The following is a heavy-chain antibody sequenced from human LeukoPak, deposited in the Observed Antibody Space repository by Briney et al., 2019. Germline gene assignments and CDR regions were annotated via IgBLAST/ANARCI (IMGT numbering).Heavy chain of an antibody. CDR3: ASFVGDYAFDI. D-gene: IGHD1-26*01. CDR2: ISSSSSYI. J-gene: IGHJ3*02. CDR1: GFTFSSYS. Sequence: GSLRLSCAASGFTFSSYSMNWVRQAPGKGLEWVSSISSSSSYIYYADSVKGRFTISRDNAKNSLYLQMNSLRAEDTAVYYCASFVGDYAFDIWGQGTMVTVSS. V-gene: IGHV3-21*01.